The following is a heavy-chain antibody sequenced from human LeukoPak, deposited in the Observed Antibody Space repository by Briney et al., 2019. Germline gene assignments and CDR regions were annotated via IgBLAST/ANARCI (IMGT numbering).Heavy chain of an antibody. CDR1: GYTFSIYW. D-gene: IGHD5-12*01. V-gene: IGHV5-51*01. CDR2: IYPSDSDT. CDR3: ARHIQGYSVDY. J-gene: IGHJ4*02. Sequence: GESLKISCKGSGYTFSIYWIGWVRQMPGKGLEWMGIIYPSDSDTRYSPSFQGQVTISADESISTAYLQWSSLKASDTAMYYCARHIQGYSVDYWGQGTLVTVSS.